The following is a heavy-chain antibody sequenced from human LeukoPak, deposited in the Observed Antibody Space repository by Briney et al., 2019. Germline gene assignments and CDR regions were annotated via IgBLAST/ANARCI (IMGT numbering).Heavy chain of an antibody. V-gene: IGHV4-34*01. CDR2: INHSGST. Sequence: SETLSLTCAVYGGSFSGYYWSWIRQPPGKGLEWFGEINHSGSTNYNPSLKSRVTISVDTSKNQFSLKLSSVTAADTAVYYCARARWYCTNGVCYRSWFDPWGQGTLVTVSS. CDR1: GGSFSGYY. D-gene: IGHD2-8*01. CDR3: ARARWYCTNGVCYRSWFDP. J-gene: IGHJ5*02.